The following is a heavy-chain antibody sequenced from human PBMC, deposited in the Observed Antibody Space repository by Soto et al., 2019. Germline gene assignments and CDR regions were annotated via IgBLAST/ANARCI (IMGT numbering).Heavy chain of an antibody. CDR3: ARTSPYYDFLSGYPNYYYYYMDV. J-gene: IGHJ6*03. CDR1: SGSISSSNW. CDR2: IYHSGST. V-gene: IGHV4-4*02. Sequence: QVQLQESGPGLVKPSGTLSLTCAVSSGSISSSNWWSWVRQPPGKGLEWIGEIYHSGSTNYNPSLKSRVTIYVDKSNNQFSLKLSSVTAADAAVYYCARTSPYYDFLSGYPNYYYYYMDVWGKGTTVTVSS. D-gene: IGHD3-3*01.